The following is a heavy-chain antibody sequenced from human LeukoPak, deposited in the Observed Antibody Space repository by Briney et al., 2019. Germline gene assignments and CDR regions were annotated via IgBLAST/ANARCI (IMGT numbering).Heavy chain of an antibody. V-gene: IGHV3-21*01. CDR1: GFTFSSYS. CDR3: ASNLAGLEHWNHYCYMDV. D-gene: IGHD1/OR15-1a*01. J-gene: IGHJ6*03. CDR2: ISSSSGST. Sequence: GGSLRLSCAASGFTFSSYSMNWVRQAPGKGLEWVSAISSSSGSTYYADSVKGRFTISGDNDKNTLYLQMNSLRAEDTAVYYCASNLAGLEHWNHYCYMDVWGKGTTVTVSS.